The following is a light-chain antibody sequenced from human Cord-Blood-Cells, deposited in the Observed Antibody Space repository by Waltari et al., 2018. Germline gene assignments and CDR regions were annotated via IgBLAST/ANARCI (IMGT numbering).Light chain of an antibody. CDR2: EEN. J-gene: IGLJ2*01. Sequence: NFMLTQPHSVSESPGKTVTISCTGSSGSLASNHVQRYQQRPGSAPTTAIYEENQRPSGVPDRFSGSIDSSSNSASLTISGLKTEDEADYYCQSYDSSNVVFGGGTKLTVL. V-gene: IGLV6-57*02. CDR3: QSYDSSNVV. CDR1: SGSLASNH.